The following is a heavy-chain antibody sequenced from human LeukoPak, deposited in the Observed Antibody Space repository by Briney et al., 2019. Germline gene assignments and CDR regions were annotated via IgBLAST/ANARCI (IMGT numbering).Heavy chain of an antibody. V-gene: IGHV1-2*06. Sequence: ASAKVSCKASGYTFTGYYMHWVRQAPGQGLEWMGRINPNSGGTNYAQKFQGRVTMTRDTSISTAYMELSRLRSDDTAVYYCARGKIDYYDSSGYYNAFDIWGQGTMVTVSS. CDR2: INPNSGGT. CDR1: GYTFTGYY. J-gene: IGHJ3*02. D-gene: IGHD3-22*01. CDR3: ARGKIDYYDSSGYYNAFDI.